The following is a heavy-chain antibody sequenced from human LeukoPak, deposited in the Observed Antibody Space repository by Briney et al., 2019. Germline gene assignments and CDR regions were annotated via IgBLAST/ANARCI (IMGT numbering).Heavy chain of an antibody. Sequence: PSETLSLTCAVYGGSFSGYYWSWIRQPPGKGVEWVGEINHSGSTNYNPSLKSRVTISVDTSKNQFSLKLSSVTAADTAVYYCARGGRYRVPAYYFDYWGQGTLVTVSS. J-gene: IGHJ4*02. CDR3: ARGGRYRVPAYYFDY. CDR1: GGSFSGYY. D-gene: IGHD2-2*01. CDR2: INHSGST. V-gene: IGHV4-34*01.